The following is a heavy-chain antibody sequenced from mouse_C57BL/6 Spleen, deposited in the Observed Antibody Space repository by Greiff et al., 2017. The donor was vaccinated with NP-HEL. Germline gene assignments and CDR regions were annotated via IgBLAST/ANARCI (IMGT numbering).Heavy chain of an antibody. CDR1: GYTFTSYW. D-gene: IGHD4-1*01. J-gene: IGHJ4*01. CDR2: INPSNGGT. CDR3: ARGLGRGAMDY. Sequence: QVQLQQPGTELVKPGASVKLSCKASGYTFTSYWMHWVKLRPGQGLEWIGNINPSNGGTNYNEKFKSKATLTVDKSSSTAYMQLSSLTPEDSAVYYCARGLGRGAMDYWGQGTSVTVSS. V-gene: IGHV1-53*01.